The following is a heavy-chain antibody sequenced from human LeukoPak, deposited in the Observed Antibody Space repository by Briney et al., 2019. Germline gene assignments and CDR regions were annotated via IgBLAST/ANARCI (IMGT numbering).Heavy chain of an antibody. D-gene: IGHD2-2*01. V-gene: IGHV6-1*01. CDR3: ARRLTQYDCFDP. CDR2: TYYRSTWYN. CDR1: GDSVSSNSVT. Sequence: SQTLSLTCAISGDSVSSNSVTWNWIRQSPSRGLEWLGRTYYRSTWYNDYAVSVRGRITVNPDTSKNQFSLHLNSVTPEDTAVYYCARRLTQYDCFDPWGQGILVTVPQ. J-gene: IGHJ5*02.